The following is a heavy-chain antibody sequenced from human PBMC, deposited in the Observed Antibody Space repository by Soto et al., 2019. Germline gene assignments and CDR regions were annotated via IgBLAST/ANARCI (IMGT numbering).Heavy chain of an antibody. J-gene: IGHJ6*02. CDR1: GFTFTSSA. D-gene: IGHD3-9*01. Sequence: SVKVSCKASGFTFTSSAVQWVRQARGQRLEWIGWIVVGSGNTNYAQRFQERVTITRDMSTSTAYMELSSLRSEDTAVYYCARDSSGYYSLAGYPFYYYGIDVWGQGTTVTVSS. CDR2: IVVGSGNT. V-gene: IGHV1-58*01. CDR3: ARDSSGYYSLAGYPFYYYGIDV.